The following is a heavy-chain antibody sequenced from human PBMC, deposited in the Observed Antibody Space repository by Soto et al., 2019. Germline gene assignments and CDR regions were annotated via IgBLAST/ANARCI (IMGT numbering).Heavy chain of an antibody. J-gene: IGHJ4*02. CDR2: IWYDGSNK. Sequence: PGGSLRLCCAVSGLNFSSYGMHWVRQAPGKGLEWVAVIWYDGSNKYYADSVKGRFTFSRDNSKNTLYLQMNSLRAEDTAVYYCASSTSLDYWGQGTLVTVSS. D-gene: IGHD2-2*01. CDR1: GLNFSSYG. CDR3: ASSTSLDY. V-gene: IGHV3-30*02.